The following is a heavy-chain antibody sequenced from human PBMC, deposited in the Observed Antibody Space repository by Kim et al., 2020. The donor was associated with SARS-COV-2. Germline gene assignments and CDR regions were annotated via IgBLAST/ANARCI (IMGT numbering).Heavy chain of an antibody. D-gene: IGHD6-13*01. Sequence: GGSLRLSCAASGFTFSNYWMSWVRQAPGKGLEWVASIKHDGSEIYYVDSVKGRFTISRDNAKHSLYLQMNSLTAEDTAVYYCATRVSWAESFVLAAAAPGTWGQGTLVTVSS. CDR1: GFTFSNYW. CDR3: ATRVSWAESFVLAAAAPGT. V-gene: IGHV3-7*01. J-gene: IGHJ5*02. CDR2: IKHDGSEI.